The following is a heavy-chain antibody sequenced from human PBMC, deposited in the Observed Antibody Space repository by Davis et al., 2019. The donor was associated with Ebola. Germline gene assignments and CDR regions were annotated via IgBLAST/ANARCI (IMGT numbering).Heavy chain of an antibody. CDR2: IKQDGSEK. Sequence: GGSLRLSCAASGFTFSRYWMSWVRQAPGKGLEWVANIKQDGSEKYYVDSVKGRFTISRDNAKNSLYLQMNSLRAEDTAVYYCARGKRYFDWLLPFDYWGQGTLVTVSS. V-gene: IGHV3-7*03. CDR3: ARGKRYFDWLLPFDY. J-gene: IGHJ4*02. CDR1: GFTFSRYW. D-gene: IGHD3-9*01.